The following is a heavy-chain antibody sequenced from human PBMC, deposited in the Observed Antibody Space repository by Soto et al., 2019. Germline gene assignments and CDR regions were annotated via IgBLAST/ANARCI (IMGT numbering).Heavy chain of an antibody. V-gene: IGHV3-21*06. J-gene: IGHJ6*02. CDR1: GFTFRTHT. CDR3: VKGGEDITSPYGMDV. D-gene: IGHD3-16*01. CDR2: ISSGGTYL. Sequence: RGSLRLSCAGSGFTFRTHTLVWVRQAPGKGLEWVSSISSGGTYLEYAHSVKGRFAISRDDAKDSVFLQMNSLKTDDTAVYYCVKGGEDITSPYGMDVWGQGTTVTVSS.